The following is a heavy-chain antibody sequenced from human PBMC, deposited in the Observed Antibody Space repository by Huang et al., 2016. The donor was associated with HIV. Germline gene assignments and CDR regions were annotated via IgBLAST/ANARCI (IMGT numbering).Heavy chain of an antibody. J-gene: IGHJ6*03. V-gene: IGHV1-18*01. CDR3: ARGGGIQLWLLGYYYMDV. CDR1: GYTFSSFG. CDR2: ISVYKGNT. D-gene: IGHD5-18*01. Sequence: QVQLVQSGAEVKKPGASVKVSCKASGYTFSSFGISWVRQATGQGLEWVGWISVYKGNTKFAQKFQGRLNMTTDTSTSTAYMELRSLRSDDTAVYYCARGGGIQLWLLGYYYMDVWGNGTTVTVSS.